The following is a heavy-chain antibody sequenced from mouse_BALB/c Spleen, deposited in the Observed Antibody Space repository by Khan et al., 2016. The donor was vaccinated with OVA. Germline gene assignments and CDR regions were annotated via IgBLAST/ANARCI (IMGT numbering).Heavy chain of an antibody. D-gene: IGHD4-1*01. J-gene: IGHJ3*01. CDR3: AGSHWAY. CDR2: ISSCSSTI. V-gene: IGHV5-17*02. CDR1: GFTFSSFG. Sequence: EVELVESGGGLVQPGGPRKLSCAASGFTFSSFGMHWVRQAPEKGLEWVGYISSCSSTIYYEHTVKGRVTISRDNPSNTLFLQMTRLRSEDTAMDYCAGSHWAYWGQGTLVTVSA.